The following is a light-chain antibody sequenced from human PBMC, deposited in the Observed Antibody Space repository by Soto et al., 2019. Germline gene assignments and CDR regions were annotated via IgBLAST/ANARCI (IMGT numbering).Light chain of an antibody. CDR2: GAS. CDR3: QQYGDSPQT. CDR1: QSVGNS. J-gene: IGKJ1*01. Sequence: EIVLTQSPGTLSLSPGERATLSCRASQSVGNSLSWYQQKPGQAPRLLFYGASNRATAIPDRFSGSGFGTDFTLTITRLEPEDFAVYYCQQYGDSPQTFGPGTKVEI. V-gene: IGKV3-20*01.